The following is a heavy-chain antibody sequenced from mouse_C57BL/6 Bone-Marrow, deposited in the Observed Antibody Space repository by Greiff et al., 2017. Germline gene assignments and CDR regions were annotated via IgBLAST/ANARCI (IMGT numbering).Heavy chain of an antibody. CDR2: IDPENGDT. Sequence: EVKLMESGAELVRPGASVKLSCTASGFNIKDDYMHWVKQRPEQGLEWIGWIDPENGDTDYASKFQGKATITADTSSNTAYLQLSSLTSEDTAVYYCTTPFYLGAMDYWGQGTSVTVSS. D-gene: IGHD2-1*01. J-gene: IGHJ4*01. V-gene: IGHV14-4*01. CDR1: GFNIKDDY. CDR3: TTPFYLGAMDY.